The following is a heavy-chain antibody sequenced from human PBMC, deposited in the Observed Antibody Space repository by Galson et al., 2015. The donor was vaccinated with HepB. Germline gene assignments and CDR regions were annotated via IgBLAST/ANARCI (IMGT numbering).Heavy chain of an antibody. CDR3: ARDLGAYPDL. CDR2: ISYDGST. V-gene: IGHV4-59*01. CDR1: SGSISTYF. Sequence: SETLSLTCTISSGSISTYFWSWIRQFPGKGLEYIGYISYDGSTNYNPSLKSRVTISLATSKNQFPLSLSSVTTADTAVYSCARDLGAYPDLWGQGALVTVSS. J-gene: IGHJ5*02.